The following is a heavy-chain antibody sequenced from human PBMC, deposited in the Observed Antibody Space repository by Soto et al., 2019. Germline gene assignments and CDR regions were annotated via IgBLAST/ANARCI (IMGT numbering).Heavy chain of an antibody. CDR3: ARKDYYDSGIYYFDY. CDR1: GYTFSTYP. CDR2: INAGNGDT. V-gene: IGHV1-3*01. D-gene: IGHD3-10*01. Sequence: QVPLVQSGAEVKKPGASVKVSCTTSGYTFSTYPMHWVRQAPGQRLEWMGWINAGNGDTGYSQKFQGRVTMTKDTSASTVYMELSSLRSEDTAVYYCARKDYYDSGIYYFDYWGQGTLVTVSS. J-gene: IGHJ4*02.